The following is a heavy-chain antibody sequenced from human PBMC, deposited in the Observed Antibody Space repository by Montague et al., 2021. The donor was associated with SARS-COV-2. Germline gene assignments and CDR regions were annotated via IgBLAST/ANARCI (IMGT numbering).Heavy chain of an antibody. CDR1: GGSISSGGYY. J-gene: IGHJ6*02. CDR2: IYYSGST. Sequence: TLSLTCTVSGGSISSGGYYWSWIRQHPVTDLEWIGYIYYSGSTNYNPSLKSRLTISVDTSKNQFSLKLSSVTAADTAVYYCARGEGVMVYVYGMDVWGQGTTVTVSS. V-gene: IGHV4-31*03. D-gene: IGHD2-8*01. CDR3: ARGEGVMVYVYGMDV.